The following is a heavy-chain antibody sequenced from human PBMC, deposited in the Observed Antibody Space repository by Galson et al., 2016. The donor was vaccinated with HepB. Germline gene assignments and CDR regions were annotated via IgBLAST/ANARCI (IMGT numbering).Heavy chain of an antibody. J-gene: IGHJ4*02. CDR3: ASTVAVPDFYFDY. D-gene: IGHD6-19*01. CDR2: IYTTGRT. Sequence: TLSLTCSVSGGSIGSSSYYWSWIRQPAGKGLEWIGRIYTTGRTNYNPSLKSRVTISVDTSKNQLSLRLNSVTAADTAVYFCASTVAVPDFYFDYWGQGTLVTVSS. CDR1: GGSIGSSSYY. V-gene: IGHV4-61*02.